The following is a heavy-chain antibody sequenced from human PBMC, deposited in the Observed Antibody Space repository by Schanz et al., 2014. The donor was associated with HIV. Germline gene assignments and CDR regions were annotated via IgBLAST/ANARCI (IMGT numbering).Heavy chain of an antibody. J-gene: IGHJ4*02. CDR1: GFTFNNYA. V-gene: IGHV3-23*04. Sequence: VQLVESGGGVVRPGKSLRLSCEASGFTFNNYAMTWVRQAPGKGLEWVSSISESGGHSYYADSVNGRFTISRDNSKNTLYLQMTTLRIDDTAVYYCAKPEYDSRGNSQSHFDSWGQGTLVTVSS. CDR3: AKPEYDSRGNSQSHFDS. D-gene: IGHD3-22*01. CDR2: ISESGGHS.